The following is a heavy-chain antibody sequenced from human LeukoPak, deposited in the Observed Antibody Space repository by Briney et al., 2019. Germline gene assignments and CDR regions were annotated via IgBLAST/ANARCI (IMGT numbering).Heavy chain of an antibody. Sequence: GGSLRLSCAASGFTFSSYGMHWVRQAPGKGLEWVAVISYDGSNKYYADSVKGRVTISRDNSKNTLYLQMHSLRAEDTAVYYCAKEVAASYYYYYGMDVWGQGTTVTVSS. V-gene: IGHV3-30*18. CDR3: AKEVAASYYYYYGMDV. D-gene: IGHD2-15*01. CDR1: GFTFSSYG. CDR2: ISYDGSNK. J-gene: IGHJ6*02.